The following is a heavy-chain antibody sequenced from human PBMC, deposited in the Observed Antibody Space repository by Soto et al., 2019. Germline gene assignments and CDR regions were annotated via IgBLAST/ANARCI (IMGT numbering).Heavy chain of an antibody. D-gene: IGHD3-22*01. V-gene: IGHV3-23*01. Sequence: LRLSCAASGFTFSIYAMTWVRQSPGKGLEWVSSMSRTGDNAYYADSVKGRFTISRDNSKNTLYLQMNSLRAEDTAIYYCAKDQSNSNPLYYFDFWGPGTLVTVSS. CDR2: MSRTGDNA. CDR3: AKDQSNSNPLYYFDF. J-gene: IGHJ4*02. CDR1: GFTFSIYA.